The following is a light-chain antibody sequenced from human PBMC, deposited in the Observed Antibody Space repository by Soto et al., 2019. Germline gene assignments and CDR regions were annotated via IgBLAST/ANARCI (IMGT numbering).Light chain of an antibody. CDR2: VAS. Sequence: AIQMTQSPSSLSASVGDRVTITCRASQGIRNDLGWYQQRPGKAPNLLIYVASSLQSGVPSRFSGSGSGTDFTLTISSLQPEDFATYYCLQDYNYPLTFGQGTKVEI. J-gene: IGKJ1*01. V-gene: IGKV1-6*01. CDR1: QGIRND. CDR3: LQDYNYPLT.